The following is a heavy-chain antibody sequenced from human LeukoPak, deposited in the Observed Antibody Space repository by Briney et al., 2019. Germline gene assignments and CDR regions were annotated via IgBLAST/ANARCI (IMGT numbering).Heavy chain of an antibody. J-gene: IGHJ6*03. V-gene: IGHV1-18*01. CDR2: ISADNGNT. CDR1: GYTFTSYA. CDR3: ARDGWDIVFSSHYMDV. D-gene: IGHD2-15*01. Sequence: DSVKVSCKASGYTFTSYAISWVRQAPGQGLEWMGWISADNGNTDYAQRFQGRVTMATDTSTSTAYMELRSLRSDDTAVYYCARDGWDIVFSSHYMDVWGKGTTVTISS.